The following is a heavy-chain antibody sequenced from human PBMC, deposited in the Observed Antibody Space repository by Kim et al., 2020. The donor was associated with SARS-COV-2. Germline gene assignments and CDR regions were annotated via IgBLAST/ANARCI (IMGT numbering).Heavy chain of an antibody. V-gene: IGHV3-53*01. J-gene: IGHJ3*02. Sequence: GGSLRLSCAASGFTVSSNYMSWVRQAPGKGLEWVSVIYSGGSTYYADSVKGRFTISRDNSKNTLYLQMNSLRAEDTAVYYCARVLYQLLLGRAFDIWGQGTMVTVSS. D-gene: IGHD2-2*01. CDR2: IYSGGST. CDR3: ARVLYQLLLGRAFDI. CDR1: GFTVSSNY.